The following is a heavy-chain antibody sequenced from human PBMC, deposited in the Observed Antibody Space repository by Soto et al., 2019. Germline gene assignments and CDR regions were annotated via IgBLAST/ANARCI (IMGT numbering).Heavy chain of an antibody. CDR2: MNPNSGNT. CDR1: GYTFTSYD. D-gene: IGHD2-15*01. J-gene: IGHJ3*02. Sequence: QVQLVQSGAEVKKPGASVKVSCKASGYTFTSYDINWVRQATGQGLEWMGWMNPNSGNTGYAQKFQSRATMTRNTSISTAYMELSSLRSEDTAVYYCERYQRRVGVEIVVVVAAQDDAFDIWGQGTMVTVSS. CDR3: ERYQRRVGVEIVVVVAAQDDAFDI. V-gene: IGHV1-8*01.